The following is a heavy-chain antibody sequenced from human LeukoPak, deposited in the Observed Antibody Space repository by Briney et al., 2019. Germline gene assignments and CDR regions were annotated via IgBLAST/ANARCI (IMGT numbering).Heavy chain of an antibody. CDR3: ARQSTPHGNFDY. Sequence: GGSLRLSCAASGFTLSSYAMHWVRQPAGKGLEWVSAIGTAGDTFYPGSVKGRFTISGENAKKSLFLQMNSLRVEDTAVYYCARQSTPHGNFDYWGQGTLVTVSS. D-gene: IGHD1-26*01. J-gene: IGHJ4*02. CDR2: IGTAGDT. V-gene: IGHV3-13*01. CDR1: GFTLSSYA.